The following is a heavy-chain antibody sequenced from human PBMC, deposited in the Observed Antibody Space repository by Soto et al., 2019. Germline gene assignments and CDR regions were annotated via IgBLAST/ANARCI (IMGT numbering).Heavy chain of an antibody. J-gene: IGHJ4*02. Sequence: SVKVSCKASGGTFSGHAISWVRQAPGQGPEWMGGLIPLFGTTQHAQRFQGRLTITADKPTTTAYMELTSLRFEDTAIYYCARGPNWGYRFDSWGQGTLVTVSS. V-gene: IGHV1-69*06. CDR1: GGTFSGHA. CDR2: LIPLFGTT. CDR3: ARGPNWGYRFDS. D-gene: IGHD7-27*01.